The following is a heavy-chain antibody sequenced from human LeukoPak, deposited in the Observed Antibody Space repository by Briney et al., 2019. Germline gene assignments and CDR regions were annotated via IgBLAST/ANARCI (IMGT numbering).Heavy chain of an antibody. CDR1: GYTFSGYY. V-gene: IGHV1-2*02. J-gene: IGHJ1*01. CDR2: INFNSGAT. CDR3: ARDPQKIGSTSAEYFQH. Sequence: GASVKVSCKASGYTFSGYYMHWLRQAPGQGPEWMGCINFNSGATNYAQKFQGRVTITADESTSTAYMELSSLRSEDTAVYYCARDPQKIGSTSAEYFQHWGQGTLVTVSS. D-gene: IGHD6-13*01.